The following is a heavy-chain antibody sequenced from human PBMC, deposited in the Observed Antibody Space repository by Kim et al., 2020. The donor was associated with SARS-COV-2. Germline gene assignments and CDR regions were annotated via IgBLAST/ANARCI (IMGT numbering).Heavy chain of an antibody. CDR2: INHSGRT. D-gene: IGHD3-10*01. Sequence: SETLSLTCAVYGGSFSGYYWSWIRQPPGKGLEWVGEINHSGRTNYNPSLKIRVTISVDTSKNQFSLKLTSVTAAATAVYYCARRLSNTSGWGSHYCDLWGQGTLVTVSS. J-gene: IGHJ4*02. V-gene: IGHV4-34*01. CDR3: ARRLSNTSGWGSHYCDL. CDR1: GGSFSGYY.